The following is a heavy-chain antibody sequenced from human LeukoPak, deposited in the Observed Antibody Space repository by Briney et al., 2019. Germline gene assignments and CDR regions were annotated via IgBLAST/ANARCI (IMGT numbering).Heavy chain of an antibody. D-gene: IGHD6-19*01. V-gene: IGHV3-21*06. J-gene: IGHJ4*02. CDR3: GRRPYRSGFDF. CDR1: GFTFSSYN. CDR2: ISRISSYI. Sequence: GGSLRLSCAASGFTFSSYNMNWVRQAPGKGLEWVSSISRISSYIYYADSVKGRFTISRDNAKNSLELHLSRLRAEDTAVYYCGRRPYRSGFDFWGQGTLVTVSS.